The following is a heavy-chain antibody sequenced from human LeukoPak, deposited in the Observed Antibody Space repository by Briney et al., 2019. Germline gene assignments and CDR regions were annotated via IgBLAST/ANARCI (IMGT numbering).Heavy chain of an antibody. CDR3: ARRSRVVPAAISYYYYYYMDV. J-gene: IGHJ6*03. V-gene: IGHV4-39*01. D-gene: IGHD2-2*01. CDR2: IYYSGST. Sequence: PSETLSLTCTVSGGSISSSSYYWGWIRQPPGKGLEWIGSIYYSGSTCYNPPLKSRFTISVDTSKNQFSRKLSSVPAADTAVYYCARRSRVVPAAISYYYYYYMDVWGKGTTVTVSS. CDR1: GGSISSSSYY.